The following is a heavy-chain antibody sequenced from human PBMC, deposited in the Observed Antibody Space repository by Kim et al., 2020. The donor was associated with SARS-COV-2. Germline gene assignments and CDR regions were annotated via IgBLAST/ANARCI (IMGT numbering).Heavy chain of an antibody. J-gene: IGHJ6*03. Sequence: GGSLRLSCAASGFTFSSYAMHWVRQAPGKGLEYVSAISSNGGSTYYANSVKGRFTISRDNSKNTLYLQMGSLRAEDMAVYYCARGQRVYYDILTGYYDPYYYYYRDVWGNGTTVTVSS. CDR1: GFTFSSYA. CDR3: ARGQRVYYDILTGYYDPYYYYYRDV. V-gene: IGHV3-64*01. D-gene: IGHD3-9*01. CDR2: ISSNGGST.